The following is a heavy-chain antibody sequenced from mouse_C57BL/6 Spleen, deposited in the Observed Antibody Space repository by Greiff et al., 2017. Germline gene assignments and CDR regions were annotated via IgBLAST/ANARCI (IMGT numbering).Heavy chain of an antibody. CDR1: GYTFTSYW. CDR2: IHPGSGST. D-gene: IGHD2-4*01. J-gene: IGHJ1*03. CDR3: AIDYDWYFDV. V-gene: IGHV1-55*01. Sequence: QVQLKQPGAELVKPGASVKMSCKASGYTFTSYWITWVKQRPGQGLEWIGNIHPGSGSTNYNEKFKSKATLTVDTSSSTAYMQLSSLTAEDSAVYYCAIDYDWYFDVWGTGTTVTVSS.